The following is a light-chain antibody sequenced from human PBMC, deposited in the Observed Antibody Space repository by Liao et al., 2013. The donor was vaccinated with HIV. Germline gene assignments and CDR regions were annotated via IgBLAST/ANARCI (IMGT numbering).Light chain of an antibody. V-gene: IGLV3-21*04. CDR1: NIGSKS. CDR2: YDS. CDR3: QVWDSSSDPRGV. Sequence: SYVLTQPPSVSVAPGKTARITCGGNNIGSKSVHWYQQKPGQAPVLVIYYDSDRPSGIPERFSGSNSGNTATLTISWVEAGDEADYYCQVWDSSSDPRGVFGGGTKLTVL. J-gene: IGLJ3*02.